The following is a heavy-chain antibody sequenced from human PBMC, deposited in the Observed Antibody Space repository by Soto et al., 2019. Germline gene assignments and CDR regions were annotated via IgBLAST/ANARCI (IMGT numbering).Heavy chain of an antibody. J-gene: IGHJ4*02. CDR2: MNRDGTEK. Sequence: EELLVESGGGLVQPGGSLRLSCAASGFTFSSYWMSWVRQTPGKGLEWVANMNRDGTEKYYVDSVAGRFTISRDNARNALYLQMNNLRVDDTAVYYCVRDPNSGYDRGRNYWGQGTLVSVSS. D-gene: IGHD5-12*01. CDR1: GFTFSSYW. CDR3: VRDPNSGYDRGRNY. V-gene: IGHV3-7*05.